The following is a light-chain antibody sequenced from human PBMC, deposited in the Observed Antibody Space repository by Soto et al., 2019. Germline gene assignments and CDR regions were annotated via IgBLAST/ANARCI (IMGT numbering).Light chain of an antibody. CDR1: SGHTTYI. CDR2: LETSGSY. J-gene: IGLJ2*01. V-gene: IGLV4-60*02. CDR3: EAWDINTHVV. Sequence: QSVLTQSSSASASLGSSVKLTCTLSSGHTTYIIAWHQQQPGKAPRYLMKLETSGSYNKGSGVPDRFSGSSSGADRYLTISHLQFEDEADYYCEAWDINTHVVFGGGTQLTVL.